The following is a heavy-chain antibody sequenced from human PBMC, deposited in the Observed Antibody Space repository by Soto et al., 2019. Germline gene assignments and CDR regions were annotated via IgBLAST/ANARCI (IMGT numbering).Heavy chain of an antibody. CDR3: ARGLAKYYYDSTYYYYYYMDV. CDR1: GGTFSSYA. CDR2: IIPIFGIA. V-gene: IGHV1-69*10. J-gene: IGHJ6*03. Sequence: ASVKVSCKASGGTFSSYAISWVRQAPGQGLEWMGGIIPIFGIANYAQKFQGRVTITADKSTSTAYMELSSLRSEDTAVYYCARGLAKYYYDSTYYYYYYMDVWGKGTTVTVSS. D-gene: IGHD3-22*01.